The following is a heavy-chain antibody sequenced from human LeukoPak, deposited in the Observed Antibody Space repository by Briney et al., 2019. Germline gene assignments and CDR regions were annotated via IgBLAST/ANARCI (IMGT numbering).Heavy chain of an antibody. J-gene: IGHJ5*02. CDR2: FDPEDGET. V-gene: IGHV1-24*01. Sequence: GASVKVSCKVSGYTLTELSMHWVRQAPGKGLEWMGGFDPEDGETIYAQKFQGRVTMTEDTSTDTAYMELSSLRSEDTAVYYCALGLAVGDWFDPWGQGTLVTVSS. CDR3: ALGLAVGDWFDP. D-gene: IGHD6-19*01. CDR1: GYTLTELS.